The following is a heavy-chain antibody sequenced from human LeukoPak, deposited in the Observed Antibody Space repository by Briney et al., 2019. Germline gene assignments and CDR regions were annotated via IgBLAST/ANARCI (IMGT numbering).Heavy chain of an antibody. CDR3: ARGQIGGYGTGTFDY. J-gene: IGHJ4*02. D-gene: IGHD5-18*01. CDR1: RSTVSSYW. Sequence: GGSLRLSCVASRSTVSSYWMSWVRQAPGKGLEWVSVIYSGGDTYYADSVKGRFTISRDNSKNTLYLQMNSLRAEDTAVYYCARGQIGGYGTGTFDYWGQGTLVTVSS. V-gene: IGHV3-53*01. CDR2: IYSGGDT.